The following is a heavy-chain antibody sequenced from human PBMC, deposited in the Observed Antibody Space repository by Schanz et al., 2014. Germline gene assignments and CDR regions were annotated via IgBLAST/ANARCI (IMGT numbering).Heavy chain of an antibody. V-gene: IGHV3-74*01. CDR3: ATVGSETYSIYWYFDL. CDR2: IDADGNST. D-gene: IGHD3-10*01. J-gene: IGHJ2*01. Sequence: EVQLVESGGGLVQPGGSLRLSCAASGFTFSNYWIHWVRQAPGKGLVWVSRIDADGNSTSYADSVKGRFTISRDNAKNTLYLQLNSLRAEDTAVYYCATVGSETYSIYWYFDLWGRGTLVTVSS. CDR1: GFTFSNYW.